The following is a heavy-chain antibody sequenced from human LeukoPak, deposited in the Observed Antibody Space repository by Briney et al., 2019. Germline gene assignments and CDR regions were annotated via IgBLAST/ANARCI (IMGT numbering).Heavy chain of an antibody. J-gene: IGHJ4*02. V-gene: IGHV4-39*07. D-gene: IGHD1-1*01. CDR2: IYYSGST. CDR1: GGSISSSSYY. Sequence: PSETLSLTCTVSGGSISSSSYYWGWIRQPPGKGLEWIGSIYYSGSTYYNPSLKSRVTMSVDTSKNQFSLRLSSVTAADTAVYYCARDRGTWNDDGFDYWGQGTLVTVSS. CDR3: ARDRGTWNDDGFDY.